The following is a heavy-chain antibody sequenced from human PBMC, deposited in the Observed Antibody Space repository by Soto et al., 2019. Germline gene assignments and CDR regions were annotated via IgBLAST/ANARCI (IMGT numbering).Heavy chain of an antibody. Sequence: TLALPGTVPGASTVSADYYWSGIRQPPGRGLARIGYIFYTGPTHYNPSLNSRFTESVDRSKNQFSLKLNSGTAADTDVYYCSRDIAGTIVVAGYDYWGQGTLVTVSS. CDR3: SRDIAGTIVVAGYDY. CDR2: IFYTGPT. CDR1: GASTVSADYY. V-gene: IGHV4-30-4*01. J-gene: IGHJ4*02. D-gene: IGHD2-15*01.